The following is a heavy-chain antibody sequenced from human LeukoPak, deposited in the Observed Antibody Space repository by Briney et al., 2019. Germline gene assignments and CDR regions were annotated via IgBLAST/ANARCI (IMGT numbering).Heavy chain of an antibody. V-gene: IGHV4-34*01. CDR3: ARAVAVTSSLGYYYYYYGMDV. Sequence: SETLSLTCAVYGGSFSGYYWSWIRQPPGKGPEWIGEINHSGSTNYNPSLKSRVTISVDTSKNQFSLKLSSVTAADTAVYYCARAVAVTSSLGYYYYYYGMDVWGKGTTVTVSS. CDR1: GGSFSGYY. CDR2: INHSGST. D-gene: IGHD6-19*01. J-gene: IGHJ6*04.